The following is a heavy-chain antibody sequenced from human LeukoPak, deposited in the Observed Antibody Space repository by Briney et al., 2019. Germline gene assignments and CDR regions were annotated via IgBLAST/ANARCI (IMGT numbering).Heavy chain of an antibody. V-gene: IGHV4-61*01. J-gene: IGHJ5*02. CDR2: ISYSGST. CDR3: AREGTAGTNLNWSDP. Sequence: PSETLSLTCTVSGGSVSSGSYYWSWIRQPPGKGLEWIGYISYSGSTNFNPSLKSRVTISVDTSKNQFSLKLSSVTAADTAVYYCAREGTAGTNLNWSDPWGQGTLVTVSS. CDR1: GGSVSSGSYY. D-gene: IGHD1-1*01.